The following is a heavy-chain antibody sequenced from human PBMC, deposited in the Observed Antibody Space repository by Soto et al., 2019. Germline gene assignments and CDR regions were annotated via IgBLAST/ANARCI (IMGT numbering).Heavy chain of an antibody. V-gene: IGHV4-59*01. Sequence: PSETLSLTCTVSGGSISDYYWSWIRQPPGKALEWIGYIYYTGSTNYNPSLKSRVTISVDTSKNHFTLILSSVTAADTAVYYCARGRHWLDYWGPGFLVTVSS. CDR1: GGSISDYY. J-gene: IGHJ4*02. CDR3: ARGRHWLDY. D-gene: IGHD6-19*01. CDR2: IYYTGST.